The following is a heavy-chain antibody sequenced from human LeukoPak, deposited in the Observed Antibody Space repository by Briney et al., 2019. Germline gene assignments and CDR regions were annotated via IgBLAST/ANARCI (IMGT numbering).Heavy chain of an antibody. CDR1: GGSISSYY. CDR3: ARDGIMITFGGVIATYFDY. V-gene: IGHV4-4*07. J-gene: IGHJ4*02. CDR2: IYTSGST. D-gene: IGHD3-16*02. Sequence: PSETLSLTCTVSGGSISSYYWSWIRQPAGKGLEWIGRIYTSGSTNYNPYLKSRVTMSVDTSKNQFSLKLSSVTAADTAVYYCARDGIMITFGGVIATYFDYWGQGTLVTVSS.